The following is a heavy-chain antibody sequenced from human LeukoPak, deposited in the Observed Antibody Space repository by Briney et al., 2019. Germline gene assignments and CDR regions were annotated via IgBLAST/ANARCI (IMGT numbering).Heavy chain of an antibody. D-gene: IGHD5-18*01. CDR3: ARDRGYSYASDY. Sequence: PGGSLRLSCAASGFTFDDYGMSWVRQAPGKGLEWVSGINWNGGSTGYADSVKGRFTISRDNAKNSLYLRMNSLRAEDTALYYCARDRGYSYASDYWGQGTLVTVSS. CDR2: INWNGGST. J-gene: IGHJ4*02. CDR1: GFTFDDYG. V-gene: IGHV3-20*04.